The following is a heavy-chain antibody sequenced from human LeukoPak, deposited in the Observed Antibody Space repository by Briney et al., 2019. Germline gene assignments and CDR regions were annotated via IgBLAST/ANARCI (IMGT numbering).Heavy chain of an antibody. Sequence: GGSLRLSCAVSGFFVSNYYMDWVRQAPGKGLDWVSVIFTAGSTYNADSVKGRFTISRDNFKNALYLQMNSLRAEDTAVYYCARAGYLGTDAFDIWGQETMVTVSS. CDR3: ARAGYLGTDAFDI. J-gene: IGHJ3*02. V-gene: IGHV3-53*01. CDR1: GFFVSNYY. CDR2: IFTAGST. D-gene: IGHD1-14*01.